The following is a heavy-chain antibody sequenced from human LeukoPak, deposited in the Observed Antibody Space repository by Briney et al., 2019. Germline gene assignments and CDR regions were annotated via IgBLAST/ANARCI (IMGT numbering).Heavy chain of an antibody. CDR3: AKDSRRYYGSGSYYNV. CDR2: IRYDGSNK. D-gene: IGHD3-10*01. CDR1: GSTFSSYG. V-gene: IGHV3-30*02. Sequence: GGSLRLSCAASGSTFSSYGMHWVRQAPGKGMEWVAFIRYDGSNKYYADSVKGRFTISRDNSKNTLYLQMNSLRAEDTAVYYCAKDSRRYYGSGSYYNVWGQGTLVTVSS. J-gene: IGHJ4*02.